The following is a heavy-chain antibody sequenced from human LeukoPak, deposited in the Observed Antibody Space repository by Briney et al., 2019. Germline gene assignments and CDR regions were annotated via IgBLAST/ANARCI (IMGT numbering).Heavy chain of an antibody. D-gene: IGHD3-22*01. CDR1: GFTVGSNT. V-gene: IGHV3-66*01. CDR2: IYSGGST. CDR3: ARGGSYFDISGYYFY. Sequence: GGSLRLSCAASGFTVGSNTMSWVRQAPGKGLEWVSIIYSGGSTSYADSVKGRFTVSRDNSKNTLYLQMNSLRTEDTAVYYCARGGSYFDISGYYFYWGQGTLVTVSS. J-gene: IGHJ4*02.